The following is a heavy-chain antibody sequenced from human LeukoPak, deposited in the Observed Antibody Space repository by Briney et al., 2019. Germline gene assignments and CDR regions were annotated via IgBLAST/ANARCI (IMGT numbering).Heavy chain of an antibody. CDR3: ARAPPITRGPFDP. V-gene: IGHV1-46*01. D-gene: IGHD3-10*01. CDR1: GYSFTSYY. CDR2: INPSGSST. J-gene: IGHJ5*02. Sequence: ASVKVSCKASGYSFTSYYMHWVRQAPGQGLEWMGLINPSGSSTTYAQKFQGRLTMTRDTSISTVYMELSRLRSDDTAVYYCARAPPITRGPFDPWGQGTLVTVSS.